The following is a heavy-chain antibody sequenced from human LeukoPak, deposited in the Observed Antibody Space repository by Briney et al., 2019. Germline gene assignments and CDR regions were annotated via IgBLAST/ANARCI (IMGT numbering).Heavy chain of an antibody. V-gene: IGHV5-51*01. CDR2: IYPGDSDT. J-gene: IGHJ4*02. CDR1: GYSFTSYW. CDR3: ARQTEMVRSDY. D-gene: IGHD3-10*01. Sequence: GESLQISCQGSGYSFTSYWIGWVRPMPGKGLEWMGIIYPGDSDTRYSPSFQGQVTISADKSISTAYLPWSSLKASDTAMYYCARQTEMVRSDYWGQGTLVTVSS.